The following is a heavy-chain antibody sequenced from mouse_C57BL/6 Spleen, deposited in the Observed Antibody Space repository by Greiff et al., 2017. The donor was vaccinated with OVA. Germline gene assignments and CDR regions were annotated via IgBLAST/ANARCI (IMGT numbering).Heavy chain of an antibody. Sequence: QVQLQQPGTELVKPGASVKLSCKASGYTFPSYWMHWVKQRPGQGLEWIGNINPSNGGTNYNEKFKSKATLTVDKSSSTAYMQLSSLTSEDSAVYYCARSEGLRRAMDYWGQGTSVTVSP. D-gene: IGHD2-4*01. J-gene: IGHJ4*01. CDR1: GYTFPSYW. V-gene: IGHV1-53*01. CDR3: ARSEGLRRAMDY. CDR2: INPSNGGT.